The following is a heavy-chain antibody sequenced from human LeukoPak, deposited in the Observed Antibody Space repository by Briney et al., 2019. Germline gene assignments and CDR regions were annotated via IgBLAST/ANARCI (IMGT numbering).Heavy chain of an antibody. V-gene: IGHV3-23*01. CDR1: GFTLSSYE. D-gene: IGHD6-19*01. CDR3: TRNSGWYGLS. Sequence: PGGSLRLSCTVSGFTLSSYEMSWIGQAPGKGLEWVSSIDYDGGSGHYADSVKGRFTISRDNSNNTLFLHLNSLLGEDTAVYYCTRNSGWYGLSWGQGTLVTVSS. J-gene: IGHJ1*01. CDR2: IDYDGGSG.